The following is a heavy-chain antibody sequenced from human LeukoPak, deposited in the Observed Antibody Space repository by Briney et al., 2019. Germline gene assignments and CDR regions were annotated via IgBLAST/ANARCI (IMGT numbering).Heavy chain of an antibody. D-gene: IGHD3-22*01. CDR3: ARQGDSSGYYYGDYWYFDL. J-gene: IGHJ2*01. V-gene: IGHV4-39*01. Sequence: PSETLSLTCTVSGGSISSSSYYWGWIRQPTGKGLEWIGSIYYSGSTYYNPSLKSRVTISVDTSKNQFSLKLSSVTAADTAVYYCARQGDSSGYYYGDYWYFDLWGRGTLVTVSS. CDR2: IYYSGST. CDR1: GGSISSSSYY.